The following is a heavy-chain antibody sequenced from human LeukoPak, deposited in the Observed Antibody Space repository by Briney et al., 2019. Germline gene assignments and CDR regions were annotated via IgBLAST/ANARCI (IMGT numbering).Heavy chain of an antibody. CDR1: GFTFSIYS. CDR2: ITSSSSYI. CDR3: ARHGLSTNDV. V-gene: IGHV3-21*01. D-gene: IGHD1-1*01. Sequence: PGGSLRLSCAASGFTFSIYSMNWVRQAPGKGLEWVSSITSSSSYIYYADSVKGRFTISRDNAKSSLYLQMNGLRAEDTAVYYCARHGLSTNDVWGQGTLVTVSS. J-gene: IGHJ4*02.